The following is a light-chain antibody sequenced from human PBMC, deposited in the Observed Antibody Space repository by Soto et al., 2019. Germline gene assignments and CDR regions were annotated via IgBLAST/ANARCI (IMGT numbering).Light chain of an antibody. CDR1: QGVENY. V-gene: IGKV1-16*01. CDR3: QQYYGYPHT. Sequence: DIQMTQSPSSLSASVGDKVTITCRTSQGVENYLAGFQQKPGKAPKSLIYGASSLQSGVPSRFSGSGSGTDFTFTISSLQAEDFATYYCQQYYGYPHTFGQGTKVEIK. J-gene: IGKJ1*01. CDR2: GAS.